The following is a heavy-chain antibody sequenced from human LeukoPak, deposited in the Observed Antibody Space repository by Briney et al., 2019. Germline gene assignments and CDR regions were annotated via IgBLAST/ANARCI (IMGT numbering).Heavy chain of an antibody. CDR1: GYTFTGYY. CDR2: INPNSGGT. J-gene: IGHJ6*02. V-gene: IGHV1-2*02. D-gene: IGHD7-27*01. Sequence: ASVKVSCKASGYTFTGYYMHWVRQAPGQGLEWMGWINPNSGGTNYAQKFQGRVTVTRDTSISTAYMELSRLRSDDTAVYYCARAYSLAGYYYYGMDVWGQGTTVTVSS. CDR3: ARAYSLAGYYYYGMDV.